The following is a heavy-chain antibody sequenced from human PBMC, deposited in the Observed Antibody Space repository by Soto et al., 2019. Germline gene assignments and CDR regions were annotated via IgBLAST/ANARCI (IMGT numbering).Heavy chain of an antibody. CDR1: GFTFGSYA. CDR2: ISDDGTNK. Sequence: QVQLVESGGGVVQPGRSLRLSCAASGFTFGSYAMHWVRQAPGKGLEWVAVISDDGTNKDYADSVKGRFTISRDKSKSTLDLQMDSLRPEDTAVYYCARDGSYYDVLTEHYFDVWGQGTLVSVSA. CDR3: ARDGSYYDVLTEHYFDV. V-gene: IGHV3-30*04. J-gene: IGHJ4*02. D-gene: IGHD3-9*01.